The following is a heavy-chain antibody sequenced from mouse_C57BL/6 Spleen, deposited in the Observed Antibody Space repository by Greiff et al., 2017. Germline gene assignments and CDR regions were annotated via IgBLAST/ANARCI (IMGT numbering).Heavy chain of an antibody. J-gene: IGHJ4*01. CDR3: AVYGNYGYAMDY. Sequence: QVQLQQSGPELVKPGASVKVSCKASGYTFTGYWMHWVKQRPGQGLEWIGRIHPSDSDTNYNQKFKGKATLTVDKSSSTAYMQLSSLTSEASAVYYCAVYGNYGYAMDYWGQGTSVTVSS. D-gene: IGHD2-1*01. V-gene: IGHV1-74*01. CDR1: GYTFTGYW. CDR2: IHPSDSDT.